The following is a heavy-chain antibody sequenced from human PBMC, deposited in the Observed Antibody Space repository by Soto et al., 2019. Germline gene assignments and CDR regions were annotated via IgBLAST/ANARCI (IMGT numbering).Heavy chain of an antibody. CDR3: ARVGGLAARTFDY. J-gene: IGHJ4*02. V-gene: IGHV3-49*04. Sequence: GGSLRLSCTTSGFNFPNYAMNWVRQAPGKGLEWVGLIRNQSYSATIEYAASVKGRFIISRDDSKSIAYLQMSSLKTEDSAVYYCARVGGLAARTFDYWGPGTLVTVSS. CDR1: GFNFPNYA. CDR2: IRNQSYSATI. D-gene: IGHD6-6*01.